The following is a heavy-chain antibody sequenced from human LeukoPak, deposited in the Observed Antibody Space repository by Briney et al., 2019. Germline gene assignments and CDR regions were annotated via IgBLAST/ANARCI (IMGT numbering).Heavy chain of an antibody. CDR2: INWNGGST. Sequence: PGGSLRLSCAASGFTFDDYGMSWVRHAPGKGLEWVSGINWNGGSTGYADSVKGRFTISRDSSKNTLHLQMDSLTIEDSALYYCARDHVVASGAVAYWGQGTLVTVSS. CDR1: GFTFDDYG. CDR3: ARDHVVASGAVAY. V-gene: IGHV3-20*04. D-gene: IGHD2-15*01. J-gene: IGHJ4*02.